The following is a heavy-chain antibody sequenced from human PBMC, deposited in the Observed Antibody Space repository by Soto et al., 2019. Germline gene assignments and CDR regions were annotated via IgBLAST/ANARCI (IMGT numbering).Heavy chain of an antibody. CDR2: IIPIFGTA. D-gene: IGHD3-9*01. Sequence: QVQLVQSGAEVKKPGSSVKVSCKASGGTFSSYAISWVRQAPGQGLEWMGGIIPIFGTANYAQKFQGRVTITADESXXTXYXALSSLRSEDTAVYYCAAPRIVLRYFDWLSYDAFDIWGQGTMVTVSS. V-gene: IGHV1-69*12. J-gene: IGHJ3*02. CDR1: GGTFSSYA. CDR3: AAPRIVLRYFDWLSYDAFDI.